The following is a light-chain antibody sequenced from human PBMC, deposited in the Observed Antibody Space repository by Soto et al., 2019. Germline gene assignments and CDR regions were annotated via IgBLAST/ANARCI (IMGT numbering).Light chain of an antibody. CDR1: QSVSSN. CDR3: QQYNNWPQT. Sequence: EIGMTQSPATLSVSPGERAPLSCRASQSVSSNLAWYQQKPGQAPRLLIYGATTRATGIPARFSGSGSGTEFTLTISSLQSEDFAVYYCQQYNNWPQTFGQGTKVDI. J-gene: IGKJ1*01. CDR2: GAT. V-gene: IGKV3-15*01.